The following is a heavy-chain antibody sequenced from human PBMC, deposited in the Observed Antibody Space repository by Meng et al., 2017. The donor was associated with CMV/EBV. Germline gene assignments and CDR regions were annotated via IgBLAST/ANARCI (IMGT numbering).Heavy chain of an antibody. V-gene: IGHV3-23*01. D-gene: IGHD3-10*01. CDR1: GFTFSSYA. CDR2: ISGSGGST. Sequence: GGSLRLSCAASGFTFSSYAMSWVRQAPGKGLEWVSAISGSGGSTYYADSVKGRFTISRDNSKNTLYLQMNSLRAEDTAVYYCAKDGGSGSYYKSSDSFYYYYGMDVWGQGTTVTRLL. J-gene: IGHJ6*02. CDR3: AKDGGSGSYYKSSDSFYYYYGMDV.